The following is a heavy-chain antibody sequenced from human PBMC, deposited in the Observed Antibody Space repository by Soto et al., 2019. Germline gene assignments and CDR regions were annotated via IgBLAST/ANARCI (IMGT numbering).Heavy chain of an antibody. Sequence: TGGSLRLSCAASGFTFSSYAMNWVRQAPGKGLEWVSYISSSSTIYYADSVKGRFTISRDNAKNSLYLQMNSLRAEDTAVYYCGRDLGSSWYPEYFQHWGQGTLVTVSS. J-gene: IGHJ1*01. V-gene: IGHV3-48*01. CDR2: ISSSSTI. CDR3: GRDLGSSWYPEYFQH. D-gene: IGHD6-13*01. CDR1: GFTFSSYA.